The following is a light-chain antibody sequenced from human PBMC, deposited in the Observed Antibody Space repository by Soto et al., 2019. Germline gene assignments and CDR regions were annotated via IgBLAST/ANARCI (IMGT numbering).Light chain of an antibody. CDR1: STDVGFYKY. J-gene: IGLJ1*01. CDR3: SSYAGGNNYV. Sequence: QSALTQPPSASGSPGQSVTISCTGTSTDVGFYKYVSWYQQHPGKAPKLMIYEVSQRPAGVPERFSGSRSGNTASLTVSGLQAEDEADYFCSSYAGGNNYVFGTGTKVAVL. V-gene: IGLV2-8*01. CDR2: EVS.